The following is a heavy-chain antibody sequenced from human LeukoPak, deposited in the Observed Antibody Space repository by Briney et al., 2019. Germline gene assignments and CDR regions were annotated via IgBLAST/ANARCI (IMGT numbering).Heavy chain of an antibody. Sequence: GGSLRLSCAASGFTFSSYWMSWVRQAPGKGLEWVGRIKSKTDGGTTDYAAPVKGRFTISRDDSKNTLYLQMNSLKTEDTAVYYCTTGRRVTTYYFDYWGQGTLVTVSS. D-gene: IGHD4-17*01. CDR1: GFTFSSYW. CDR2: IKSKTDGGTT. V-gene: IGHV3-15*01. CDR3: TTGRRVTTYYFDY. J-gene: IGHJ4*02.